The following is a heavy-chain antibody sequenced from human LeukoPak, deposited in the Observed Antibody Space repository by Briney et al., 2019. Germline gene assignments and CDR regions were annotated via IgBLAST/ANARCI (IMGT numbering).Heavy chain of an antibody. J-gene: IGHJ4*02. Sequence: GGSLRLSCAASGXTFSSYEMNWVRQAPGKGLEWVSYISSSGSTIYYADSVKGRFTISRDNAKNSLYLQMNSLRAEDTAVYYCARVGDSSGYYWYYFDYWGQGTLVTVSS. CDR2: ISSSGSTI. CDR1: GXTFSSYE. CDR3: ARVGDSSGYYWYYFDY. D-gene: IGHD3-22*01. V-gene: IGHV3-48*03.